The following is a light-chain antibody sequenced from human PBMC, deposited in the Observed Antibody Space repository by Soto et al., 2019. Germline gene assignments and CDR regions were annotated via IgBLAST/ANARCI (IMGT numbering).Light chain of an antibody. J-gene: IGKJ2*01. V-gene: IGKV3-20*01. CDR2: STS. Sequence: ENVLTQSPGTLSLSPGERATLSCRASPSVSTSYLAWYQQKPGQAPRLLIYSTSTRATGIPDRFSGSGSGTDFTLTISRLEPEDFALYYCQRYDSSLYTFGQGTKLEIK. CDR3: QRYDSSLYT. CDR1: PSVSTSY.